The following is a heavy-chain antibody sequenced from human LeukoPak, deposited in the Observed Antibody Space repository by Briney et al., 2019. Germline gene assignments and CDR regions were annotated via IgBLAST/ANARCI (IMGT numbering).Heavy chain of an antibody. D-gene: IGHD3-10*01. V-gene: IGHV3-74*01. J-gene: IGHJ4*02. CDR2: INSDAGST. CDR1: GFTFSTYW. Sequence: GGSLRLSCAASGFTFSTYWMHWVRQAPGKGLVWLSRINSDAGSTSYADSVKGRFTISRDNAKSTLYLQMNSLRAEDTAVYYCARDYYAPGGPNDYWGQGTLVTVSS. CDR3: ARDYYAPGGPNDY.